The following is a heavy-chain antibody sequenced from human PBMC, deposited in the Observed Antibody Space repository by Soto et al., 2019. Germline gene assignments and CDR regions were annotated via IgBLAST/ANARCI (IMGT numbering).Heavy chain of an antibody. D-gene: IGHD3-3*01. V-gene: IGHV4-59*08. Sequence: QVQLQESGPGLVKPSETLSLTCSVSGGSIGSYYWCWIRQPPGKGLEWIGYIYYSGSTNYNPSLKSRVTISVDTSKNQFSLELSSVAAADTAVYYCARGGWRQIDYWGQGTLVTVSS. CDR2: IYYSGST. CDR3: ARGGWRQIDY. CDR1: GGSIGSYY. J-gene: IGHJ4*02.